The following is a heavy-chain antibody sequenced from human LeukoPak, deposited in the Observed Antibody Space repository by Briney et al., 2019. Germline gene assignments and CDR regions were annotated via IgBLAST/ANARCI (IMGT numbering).Heavy chain of an antibody. D-gene: IGHD6-13*01. J-gene: IGHJ5*02. CDR2: TIPIFGTA. CDR3: ARTEYSSSWTAFLGFDP. Sequence: SVKVSCKASGGTFSSYAISWVRQAPGQGLEWMGGTIPIFGTANYAQKFQGRVTITADESTSTAYMELSSLRSEDTAVYYCARTEYSSSWTAFLGFDPWGQGTLVTVSS. CDR1: GGTFSSYA. V-gene: IGHV1-69*13.